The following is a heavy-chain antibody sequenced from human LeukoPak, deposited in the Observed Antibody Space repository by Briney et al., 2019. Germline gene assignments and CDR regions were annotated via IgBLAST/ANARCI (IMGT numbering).Heavy chain of an antibody. V-gene: IGHV3-74*01. CDR1: GFTFRNYW. D-gene: IGHD6-19*01. Sequence: RGSLRLSCAASGFTFRNYWMHWVRQAAGKGLVWVSRINSDGSSTTYADSVKGRLTISRDNAKNTLYLQMSSLRAEDTAVYYCVRESSAWELDYWGQDTLVPVSS. CDR2: INSDGSST. CDR3: VRESSAWELDY. J-gene: IGHJ4*02.